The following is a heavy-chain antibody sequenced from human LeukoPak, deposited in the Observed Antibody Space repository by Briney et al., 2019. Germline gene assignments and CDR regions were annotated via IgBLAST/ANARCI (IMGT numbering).Heavy chain of an antibody. Sequence: ASVKVSCKSSGYSFTGYYMHWVRQAPGRGLEWMGRINPNSGGTNYAQKFQGRVTMTRDTSISTAYMELSRLRSDDTAVYYCARDRDYYDCPDAFDILGQGTMVTVSS. CDR3: ARDRDYYDCPDAFDI. CDR2: INPNSGGT. CDR1: GYSFTGYY. J-gene: IGHJ3*02. D-gene: IGHD3-22*01. V-gene: IGHV1-2*06.